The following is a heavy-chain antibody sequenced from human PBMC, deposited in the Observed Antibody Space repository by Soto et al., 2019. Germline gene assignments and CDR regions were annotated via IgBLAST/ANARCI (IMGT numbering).Heavy chain of an antibody. Sequence: QPGGSLRLSCAASGFTFSSYGMHWVRQAPGKGLEWVAVIWYDGSNKYYADSVKGRFTISRDNSKNTLYLQMNSLRAEDTAVYYCASEYCSGGSCYYYGMDVWGQGTTVTVSS. V-gene: IGHV3-33*01. CDR3: ASEYCSGGSCYYYGMDV. J-gene: IGHJ6*02. D-gene: IGHD2-15*01. CDR2: IWYDGSNK. CDR1: GFTFSSYG.